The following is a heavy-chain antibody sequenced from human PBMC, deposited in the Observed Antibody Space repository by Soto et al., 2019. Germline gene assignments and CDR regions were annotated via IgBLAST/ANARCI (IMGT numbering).Heavy chain of an antibody. CDR2: IYYSGST. D-gene: IGHD3-10*01. CDR1: GGSISSGDYY. Sequence: QVQLQESGPGLVKPSQTLSLTCTVSGGSISSGDYYWSWIRQPPGKGLEWIGYIYYSGSTYYNPSLKSRVTISVDTSKNQFSLKLSSVTAADTAVYYCARDNYYGSGSYYNLFDYWGQGTLVTVSS. V-gene: IGHV4-30-4*01. CDR3: ARDNYYGSGSYYNLFDY. J-gene: IGHJ4*02.